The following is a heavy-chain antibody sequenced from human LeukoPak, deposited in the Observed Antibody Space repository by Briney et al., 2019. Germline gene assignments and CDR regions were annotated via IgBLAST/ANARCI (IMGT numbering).Heavy chain of an antibody. V-gene: IGHV3-23*01. Sequence: GGSLRLSCAASGFTFSSYSMNWVRQAPGKGLEWVSAISGSGGSTYYADSVKGRFTISRDNSKNTLYLQMNSLRAEDTAVYYCAKGAACSSTSCYTGRDAFDIWGQGTMVTVSS. CDR3: AKGAACSSTSCYTGRDAFDI. D-gene: IGHD2-2*02. CDR1: GFTFSSYS. CDR2: ISGSGGST. J-gene: IGHJ3*02.